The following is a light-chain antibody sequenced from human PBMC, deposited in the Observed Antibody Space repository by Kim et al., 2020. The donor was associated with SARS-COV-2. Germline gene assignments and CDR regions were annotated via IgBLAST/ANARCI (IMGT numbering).Light chain of an antibody. V-gene: IGKV3-20*01. CDR2: GAS. Sequence: SPGERATLSCRASQSVSSSYLAWYQQNPGQAPRLLIYGASSRATGIPDRFSGSGSGTDFTLTISRLEPEDFAVYYCQQYGSSPLVTFGQGTKLEI. CDR3: QQYGSSPLVT. J-gene: IGKJ2*01. CDR1: QSVSSSY.